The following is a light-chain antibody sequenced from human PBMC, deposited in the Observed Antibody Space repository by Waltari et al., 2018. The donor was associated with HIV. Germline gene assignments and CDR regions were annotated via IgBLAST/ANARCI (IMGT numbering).Light chain of an antibody. V-gene: IGKV3-15*01. Sequence: EIVMTQSPATLSVSPGERAPLSCRASQSVRSNLAWYQQKPGQAPRLLIYGASTRATGIPARFSGSGSGTEFTLTISSLQSEDFAVYYCQQYHNWPPWTFGQGTKVEIK. CDR1: QSVRSN. CDR2: GAS. J-gene: IGKJ1*01. CDR3: QQYHNWPPWT.